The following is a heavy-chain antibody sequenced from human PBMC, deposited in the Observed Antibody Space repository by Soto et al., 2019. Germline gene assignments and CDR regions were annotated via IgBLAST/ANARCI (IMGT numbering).Heavy chain of an antibody. CDR2: IFSNDEQ. CDR3: ARSLVGAFYYYGMDV. Sequence: QVTLKESGPVLVKPTETLTLTCTVSGFSLSNARMGVSWIRQPPGKALEWLAHIFSNDEQSYCTSLKSRLTISKDTSKSQVVLTMTNMDPVDTATYYCARSLVGAFYYYGMDVWGQGTTVTVSS. CDR1: GFSLSNARMG. J-gene: IGHJ6*02. V-gene: IGHV2-26*01. D-gene: IGHD1-26*01.